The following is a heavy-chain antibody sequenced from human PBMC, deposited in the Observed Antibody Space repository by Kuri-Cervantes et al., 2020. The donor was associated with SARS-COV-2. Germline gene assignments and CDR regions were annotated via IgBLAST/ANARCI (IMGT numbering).Heavy chain of an antibody. Sequence: GGSLRLSCAASGFTFSSYAMHWVRQAPGKGLEWVAVISYDGSNKYYADSVKGRFTISRDNSKNTLYLQMNSLRAEDTAVYYCARALGNYYYYGMDVWGQGTTVTVSS. CDR2: ISYDGSNK. CDR1: GFTFSSYA. V-gene: IGHV3-30-3*01. CDR3: ARALGNYYYYGMDV. D-gene: IGHD7-27*01. J-gene: IGHJ6*02.